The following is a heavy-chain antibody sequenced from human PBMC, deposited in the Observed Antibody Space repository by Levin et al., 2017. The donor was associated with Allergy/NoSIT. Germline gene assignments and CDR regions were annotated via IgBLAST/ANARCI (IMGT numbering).Heavy chain of an antibody. V-gene: IGHV4-34*01. CDR1: GGSFSGYY. CDR3: ARGPYEAAAAYDY. J-gene: IGHJ4*02. CDR2: INHSGST. Sequence: SQTLSLTCAVYGGSFSGYYWSWIRQPPGKGLEWIGEINHSGSTNYNPSLKSRVTISVDTSKNQFSLKLSSVTAADTAVYYCARGPYEAAAAYDYWGQGTLVTVSS. D-gene: IGHD6-13*01.